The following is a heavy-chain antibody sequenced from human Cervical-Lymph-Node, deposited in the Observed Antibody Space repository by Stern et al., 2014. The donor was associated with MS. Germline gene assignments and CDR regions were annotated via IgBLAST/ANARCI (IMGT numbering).Heavy chain of an antibody. V-gene: IGHV2-70*04. CDR1: GFSLSTSGLR. CDR3: ARMSITGRTGVFDI. Sequence: ESGPALVKPTQTLTLTCTFSGFSLSTSGLRVSWIRQPPGKALEWLARIDWDDDKCYSTSLKTRLTISKDTSKNQVVLTMTNMDPVDTATYYCARMSITGRTGVFDIWGQGTMVTVSS. J-gene: IGHJ3*02. D-gene: IGHD1-14*01. CDR2: IDWDDDK.